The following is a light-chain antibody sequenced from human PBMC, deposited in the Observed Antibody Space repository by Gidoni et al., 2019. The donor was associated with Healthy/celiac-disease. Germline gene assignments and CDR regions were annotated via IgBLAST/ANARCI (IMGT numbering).Light chain of an antibody. J-gene: IGKJ2*01. CDR2: AAS. CDR1: QSISSY. CDR3: QQSYSTPLYT. Sequence: DIHMNQSPSSLSASVGDRVTITCRASQSISSYLNWYQQKPWKAPKLLIYAASSLQSGVPSRFSGSGSGTDFTLTISSLQPEDFATYYCQQSYSTPLYTFGQGTKLEIK. V-gene: IGKV1-39*01.